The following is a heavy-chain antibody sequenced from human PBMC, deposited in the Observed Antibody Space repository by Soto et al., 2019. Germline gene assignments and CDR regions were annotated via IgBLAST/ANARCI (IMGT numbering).Heavy chain of an antibody. J-gene: IGHJ4*02. CDR3: ARDAYISGYYQFDY. CDR2: IHFDGSTT. D-gene: IGHD6-19*01. CDR1: GFTFSSYW. Sequence: PGVYLRLSCAASGFTFSSYWMHWVRQVPGKGLVWVSRIHFDGSTTQYADSVKGQITITRENAKNTQTQKKNRLRAEDTAVYYCARDAYISGYYQFDYWGQGT. V-gene: IGHV3-74*01.